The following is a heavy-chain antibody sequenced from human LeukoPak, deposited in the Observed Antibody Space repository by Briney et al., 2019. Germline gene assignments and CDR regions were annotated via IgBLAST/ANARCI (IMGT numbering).Heavy chain of an antibody. J-gene: IGHJ5*02. CDR2: ISSGTSHI. CDR3: ARGLFLEWLSNWFDP. Sequence: GGSLRLSCAASGFTFSSCSMNWVRQAPGKGLEWVSSISSGTSHIYYADSVRGRFTISRDNAKNSLYLQMNSLRAEDTAVYYCARGLFLEWLSNWFDPWGQGTLVTVSS. D-gene: IGHD3-3*01. V-gene: IGHV3-21*01. CDR1: GFTFSSCS.